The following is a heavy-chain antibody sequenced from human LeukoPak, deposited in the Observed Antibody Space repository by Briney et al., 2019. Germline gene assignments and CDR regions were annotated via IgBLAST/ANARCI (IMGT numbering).Heavy chain of an antibody. Sequence: SETLSLTCAVYGGSFSGYYWSWIRQPPGKGLEWIGDIYYSGSIKYNPSLKSRVTMSVDTSKNQFSLKLSSVTAADTAIYYCARENPSGYYNRPIDYWGQGTLVTVSS. CDR1: GGSFSGYY. CDR3: ARENPSGYYNRPIDY. D-gene: IGHD3-22*01. V-gene: IGHV4-59*01. CDR2: IYYSGSI. J-gene: IGHJ4*02.